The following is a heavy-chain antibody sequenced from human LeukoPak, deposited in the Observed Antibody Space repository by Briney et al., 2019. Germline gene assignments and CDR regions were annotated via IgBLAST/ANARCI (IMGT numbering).Heavy chain of an antibody. D-gene: IGHD2-2*01. J-gene: IGHJ4*02. V-gene: IGHV4-31*03. CDR1: GGSISSGGYY. CDR2: IYYSGST. CDR3: ARGHCSSTSCYVGDY. Sequence: SQTLSLTCTVSGGSISSGGYYWSWIRQHPGKGLEWIGYIYYSGSTYCNPSLKSRVTISVDTSKNQFSLKLSSVTAADTAVYYCARGHCSSTSCYVGDYWGQGTLVTVSS.